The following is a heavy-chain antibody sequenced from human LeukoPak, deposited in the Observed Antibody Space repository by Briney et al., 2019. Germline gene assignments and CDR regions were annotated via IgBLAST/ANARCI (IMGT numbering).Heavy chain of an antibody. CDR1: GYTFTSYG. D-gene: IGHD6-6*01. CDR2: IIPIFGTA. Sequence: SVKVSCKASGYTFTSYGISWVRQAPGQGLEWMGGIIPIFGTANYAQKFQGRVTITTDESTSTAYMELSSLRSEDTAVYYCARDIAARPWAFDYWGQGTLVTVSS. J-gene: IGHJ4*02. V-gene: IGHV1-69*05. CDR3: ARDIAARPWAFDY.